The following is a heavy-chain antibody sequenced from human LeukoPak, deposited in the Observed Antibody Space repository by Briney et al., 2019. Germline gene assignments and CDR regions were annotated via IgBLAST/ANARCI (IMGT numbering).Heavy chain of an antibody. CDR2: ISHTEGT. J-gene: IGHJ4*02. Sequence: SETLSLTCGLFGVSIHDYYWSWIRPSPGKGLEWIGEISHTEGTRYNPSLESRVTMSVGTSENQLSLKLIFVTAADTAVYYCARIRCGHSGSVCYNHWGLGTLVTVSS. CDR3: ARIRCGHSGSVCYNH. CDR1: GVSIHDYY. D-gene: IGHD3-9*01. V-gene: IGHV4-34*01.